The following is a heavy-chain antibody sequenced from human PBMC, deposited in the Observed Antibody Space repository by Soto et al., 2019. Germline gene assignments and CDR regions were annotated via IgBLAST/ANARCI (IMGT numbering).Heavy chain of an antibody. V-gene: IGHV3-23*01. CDR2: ISGSGGST. J-gene: IGHJ4*02. D-gene: IGHD4-17*01. Sequence: EVQLLESGGGLVQPGGSLRLSCAASGFIFSSYVMSWVRQAPGKGLEWVSGISGSGGSTYYADSVKGRFTISRDSSKKTLNLQMNGLRAEDTAVYYCAKGAYGDYSLDYWGQGTLVTVSS. CDR3: AKGAYGDYSLDY. CDR1: GFIFSSYV.